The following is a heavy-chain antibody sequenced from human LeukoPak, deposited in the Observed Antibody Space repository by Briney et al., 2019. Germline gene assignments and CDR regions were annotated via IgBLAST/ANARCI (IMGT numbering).Heavy chain of an antibody. CDR1: GFTFSSDW. V-gene: IGHV3-74*01. CDR2: INRYECRT. CDR3: ARARGYYYYMDV. Sequence: PGGSLRLSCAASGFTFSSDWMQWGRQAPGKGVGWVSRINRYECRTSYAHSVKGRFTISRDNAKNTLYLQMNRLRAEDTAVYYCARARGYYYYMDVWGKGTTVTVSS. J-gene: IGHJ6*03.